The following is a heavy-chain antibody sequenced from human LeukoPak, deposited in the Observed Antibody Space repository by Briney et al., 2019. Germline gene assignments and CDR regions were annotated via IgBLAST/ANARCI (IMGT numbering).Heavy chain of an antibody. Sequence: PGGSLRLSCAASGFTFDDYAIHWVRQHPGKGLEWVSSITGGGTFTFYADSVKGRFTVSRDNANNLLFLQLHSLRADDTAIYYCVTGDNPDYTWENHRLDAFDIWGQGTMVTVSS. V-gene: IGHV3-43*02. J-gene: IGHJ3*02. CDR3: VTGDNPDYTWENHRLDAFDI. CDR1: GFTFDDYA. D-gene: IGHD3-16*01. CDR2: ITGGGTFT.